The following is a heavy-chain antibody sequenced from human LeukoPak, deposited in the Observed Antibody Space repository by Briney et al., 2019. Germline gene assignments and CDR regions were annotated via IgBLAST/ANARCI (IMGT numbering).Heavy chain of an antibody. CDR1: GGTFSSYA. Sequence: SVKVSCKASGGTFSSYAISWVRQAPGQGLEWMGGIIPIFGTANYAQKFQGRVTITTDESTSTAYMELSSLRPEDTAVYYCARPGIVGATTDAFDIWGQGTMVTVSS. D-gene: IGHD1-26*01. V-gene: IGHV1-69*05. CDR3: ARPGIVGATTDAFDI. J-gene: IGHJ3*02. CDR2: IIPIFGTA.